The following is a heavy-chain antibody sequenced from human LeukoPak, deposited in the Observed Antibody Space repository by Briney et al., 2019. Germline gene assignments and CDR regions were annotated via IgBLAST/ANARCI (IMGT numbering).Heavy chain of an antibody. J-gene: IGHJ4*02. CDR2: INQDGSET. CDR3: ARDRDSSGLYGGADL. Sequence: PGGSLRLSCALSGFTPISYWMTWVRQAPGKGLEWVANINQDGSETFYVDSVKGRFTISGDNAKNSLYLQMNSLRVEDTAIYFCARDRDSSGLYGGADLWGQGVLVTVSA. CDR1: GFTPISYW. D-gene: IGHD6-19*01. V-gene: IGHV3-7*01.